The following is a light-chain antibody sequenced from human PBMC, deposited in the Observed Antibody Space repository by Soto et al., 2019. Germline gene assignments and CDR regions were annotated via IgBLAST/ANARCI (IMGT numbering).Light chain of an antibody. V-gene: IGKV3-15*01. CDR2: GAS. Sequence: EIVMTQSPATLSVSPGERATLSCRASQSVSSNLAWYQQKPGQAPRLLIYGASTRATGIPARFSGSGSGTEFTPTISSLQSEDFAVYYCQQYNNWPYTFGQGTKLELK. CDR3: QQYNNWPYT. CDR1: QSVSSN. J-gene: IGKJ2*01.